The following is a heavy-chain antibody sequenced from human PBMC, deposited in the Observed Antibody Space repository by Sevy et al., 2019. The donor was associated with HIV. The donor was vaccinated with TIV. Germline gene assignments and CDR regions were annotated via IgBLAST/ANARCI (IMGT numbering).Heavy chain of an antibody. J-gene: IGHJ4*02. CDR2: ISSDGSAK. CDR3: VTEPGKYDTSGNYIY. CDR1: GITFSKSA. D-gene: IGHD1-1*01. V-gene: IGHV3-30*03. Sequence: GGSLRLSCEVSGITFSKSAMHWDRQAPGKGLQWVAFISSDGSAKYYAESVRGRFTISRDNTKNVLFLQINTLRGEDTALYHCVTEPGKYDTSGNYIYWGQGTLVTVSS.